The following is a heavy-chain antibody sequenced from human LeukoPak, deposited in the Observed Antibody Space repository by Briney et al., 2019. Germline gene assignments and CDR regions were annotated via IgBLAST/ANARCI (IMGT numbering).Heavy chain of an antibody. CDR2: ISASGDST. V-gene: IGHV3-23*01. J-gene: IGHJ4*02. D-gene: IGHD3-16*01. Sequence: GGSLRLSCAASGFSFSSYAMSWVRQAPGKGLEWVSSISASGDSTYYADSVKGRFTISRDNSKNTVHLQMNSLRAEDTALYYCAKGGGGVFDYWGQGALVTVSS. CDR3: AKGGGGVFDY. CDR1: GFSFSSYA.